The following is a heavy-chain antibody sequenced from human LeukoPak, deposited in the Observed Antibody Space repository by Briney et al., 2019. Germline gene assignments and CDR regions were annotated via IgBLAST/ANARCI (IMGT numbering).Heavy chain of an antibody. Sequence: PSETLSLTCTVSGGSISNYFWSWIRQPAGKGLEWIGRIYISGSTNYNPSLKSRVTMSVDTSKNQFSLRLSSVTAADTAVYYCARGRRDQSNFDYYYGMDVWGQGTTVTVSS. CDR1: GGSISNYF. V-gene: IGHV4-4*07. D-gene: IGHD1-1*01. J-gene: IGHJ6*02. CDR3: ARGRRDQSNFDYYYGMDV. CDR2: IYISGST.